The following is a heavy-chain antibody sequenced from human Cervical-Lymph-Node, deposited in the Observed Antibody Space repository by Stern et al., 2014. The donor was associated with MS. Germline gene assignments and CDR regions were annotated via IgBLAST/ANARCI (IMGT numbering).Heavy chain of an antibody. CDR2: INRNRGGT. CDR1: GYTFTGYYY. D-gene: IGHD4-17*01. CDR3: ATIYYGDYKDY. V-gene: IGHV1-2*02. J-gene: IGHJ4*02. Sequence: VQLEESGAEVKKPGASVKGSCQASGYTFTGYYYLHWVRQAPGQGLEWVGRINRNRGGTNYAPKFKGRGTMNRDTSISTVYLELSSLRSDDTAVYYCATIYYGDYKDYWGQGTLVTVSS.